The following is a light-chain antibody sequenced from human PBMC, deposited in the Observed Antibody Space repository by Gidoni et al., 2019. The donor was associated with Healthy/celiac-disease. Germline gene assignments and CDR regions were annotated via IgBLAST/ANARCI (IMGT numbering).Light chain of an antibody. Sequence: EIVLTQSPGTLSSSPGARATLSCRASQSVSSSYLAWYQQKPGQAPRLLIYGASSRATGIPDRFSGSGSGTDFTLTISRLEPEDFAVYYCQQYGSSPRTFXXXTKVEIK. J-gene: IGKJ1*01. CDR1: QSVSSSY. V-gene: IGKV3-20*01. CDR2: GAS. CDR3: QQYGSSPRT.